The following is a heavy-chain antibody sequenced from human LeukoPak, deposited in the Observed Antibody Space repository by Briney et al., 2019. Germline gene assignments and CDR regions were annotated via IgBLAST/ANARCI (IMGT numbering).Heavy chain of an antibody. V-gene: IGHV3-23*01. CDR1: GGSISSSN. Sequence: PSGTLSLTCAVSGGSISSSNWWSWVHQAPGRGLEWVANISPGGSTNYADSVKGRFIISRDNNKNTVDLQMKSLRAEDTAIYYCAKRSGSGGPFDYWGQGILVTVSS. D-gene: IGHD3-10*01. CDR3: AKRSGSGGPFDY. CDR2: ISPGGST. J-gene: IGHJ4*02.